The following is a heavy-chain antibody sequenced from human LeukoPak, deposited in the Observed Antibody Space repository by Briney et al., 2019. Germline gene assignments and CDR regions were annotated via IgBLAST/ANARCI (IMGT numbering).Heavy chain of an antibody. CDR3: ARRDGYSPGLNY. CDR2: ISAYNGNT. J-gene: IGHJ4*01. CDR1: GYVFTSSA. D-gene: IGHD5-24*01. V-gene: IGHV1-18*01. Sequence: VASVKVSCKASGYVFTSSAISWVRQAPGQGLEWMGWISAYNGNTKYVEKFQGRVTMTTDTSTSTAFMELRSLRFDDTAVYYCARRDGYSPGLNYWGHGTLITVSS.